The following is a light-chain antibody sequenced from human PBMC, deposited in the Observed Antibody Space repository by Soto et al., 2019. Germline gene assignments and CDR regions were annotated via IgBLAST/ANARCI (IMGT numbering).Light chain of an antibody. Sequence: QSALTQPPSVSGAPGQRVSISCSGSSSNIGAGFDVHWYQQFPGAAPKLLIYSDVNRPSGVPYRFSASKSGTSASLTITGLQTEDEAYYYCQSYDSGVSASVFGGGTKLTVL. CDR2: SDV. J-gene: IGLJ2*01. CDR1: SSNIGAGFD. CDR3: QSYDSGVSASV. V-gene: IGLV1-40*01.